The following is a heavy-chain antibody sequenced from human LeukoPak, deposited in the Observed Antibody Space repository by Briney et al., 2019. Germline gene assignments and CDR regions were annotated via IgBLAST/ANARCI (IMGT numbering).Heavy chain of an antibody. Sequence: SETLSLTCTVSGGSISSGGYYWSWIRQPPGKGLEWIGYIYHSGSTYYNPSLKSRVTISVDRSKNQFSLKLSSVTAADTAVYCCARVDGYSGYEGYYYYMDVWGKGTTVTVSS. V-gene: IGHV4-30-2*01. J-gene: IGHJ6*03. CDR1: GGSISSGGYY. CDR3: ARVDGYSGYEGYYYYMDV. D-gene: IGHD5-12*01. CDR2: IYHSGST.